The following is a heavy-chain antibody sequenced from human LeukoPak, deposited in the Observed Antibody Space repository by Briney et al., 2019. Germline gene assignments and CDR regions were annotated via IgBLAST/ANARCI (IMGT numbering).Heavy chain of an antibody. CDR2: ISHDGSNK. V-gene: IGHV3-30*18. CDR3: AKVRWGSDNALDS. CDR1: GFPFSDYG. J-gene: IGHJ4*02. Sequence: GGSLRLSCAASGFPFSDYGMYWVRQAPGKGLEWLAVISHDGSNKHYADSVKGRITISRDNSMNTLYLQMNSLTAEDTAVYYCAKVRWGSDNALDSWGQGTLVTGSS. D-gene: IGHD3-16*01.